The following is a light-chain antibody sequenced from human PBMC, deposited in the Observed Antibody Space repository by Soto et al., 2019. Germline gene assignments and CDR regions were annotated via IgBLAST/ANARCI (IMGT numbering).Light chain of an antibody. CDR1: QSIKNW. CDR2: KAS. J-gene: IGKJ3*01. Sequence: IQMTQSPSTLSASVGDRVTITCRASQSIKNWLAWYQQKPGEAPKLLIYKASTLESGVPSRFSGSGSGTEFTLTISCLQPDDVATYYCQQYNSYSQFTFGPGTKVD. CDR3: QQYNSYSQFT. V-gene: IGKV1-5*03.